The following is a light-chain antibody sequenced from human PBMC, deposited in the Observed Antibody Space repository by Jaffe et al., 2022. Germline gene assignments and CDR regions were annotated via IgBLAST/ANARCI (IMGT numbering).Light chain of an antibody. V-gene: IGKV3-15*01. CDR2: GAS. CDR1: QSVGSN. CDR3: QQYHKWPLT. J-gene: IGKJ4*01. Sequence: EIVMTQSPATLSVSPGERATLSCRASQSVGSNLAWYQQKPGQTPRLLMYGASTRATGVPARFSGSGSGTEFILTISSLQSEDFAVYYCQQYHKWPLTFGGGTKVEIK.